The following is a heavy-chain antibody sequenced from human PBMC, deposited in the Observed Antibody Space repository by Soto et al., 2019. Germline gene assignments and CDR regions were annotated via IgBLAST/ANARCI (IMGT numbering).Heavy chain of an antibody. D-gene: IGHD3-3*01. CDR3: ARGVGVAEPNNYYYGMDV. CDR1: GGTFSSYA. Sequence: GASVKVSCKASGGTFSSYAISWVRQAPGQGLEWMGGIIPIFGTANYAQKFQGRVTITADKSATTAYMEVSRLRSEDTAVYYCARGVGVAEPNNYYYGMDVWGQGTTVTVSS. J-gene: IGHJ6*02. V-gene: IGHV1-69*06. CDR2: IIPIFGTA.